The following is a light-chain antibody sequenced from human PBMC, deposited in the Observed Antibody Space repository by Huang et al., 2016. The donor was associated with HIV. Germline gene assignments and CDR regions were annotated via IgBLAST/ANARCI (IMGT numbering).Light chain of an antibody. CDR1: QSLVSSDGTPY. CDR3: MQGTHWPGT. CDR2: QVS. V-gene: IGKV2-30*01. Sequence: DVVMTQLPLSLPVALGQPASIFCKSSQSLVSSDGTPYLNWVQQRPGQPPRRLIYQVSNRDTGVPYRFSGSGSGTHFALRINRVEAEDVAIYYCMQGTHWPGTFGQGTKMEI. J-gene: IGKJ1*01.